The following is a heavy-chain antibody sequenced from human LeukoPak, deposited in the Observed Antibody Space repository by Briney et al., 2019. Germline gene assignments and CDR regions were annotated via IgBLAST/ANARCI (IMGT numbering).Heavy chain of an antibody. J-gene: IGHJ6*03. V-gene: IGHV3-20*04. Sequence: PGGSLRLSCAASGFTFDDYGMSWVRQAPGKGLEWVSGINWNGGSTNYADSVKGRFTISRDNAKNSLYLQMNSLRAEDTAVYYCARGGIAAAGFYYYYYYMDVWGKGTTVTISS. D-gene: IGHD6-13*01. CDR2: INWNGGST. CDR3: ARGGIAAAGFYYYYYYMDV. CDR1: GFTFDDYG.